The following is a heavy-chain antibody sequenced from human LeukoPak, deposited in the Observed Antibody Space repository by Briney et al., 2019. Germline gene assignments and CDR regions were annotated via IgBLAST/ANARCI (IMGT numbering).Heavy chain of an antibody. CDR1: GGAISSSDYY. CDR2: IYYSGST. Sequence: SETLSLTCTVSGGAISSSDYYWGWVRQPPGKGLEWIGSIYYSGSTYYNPSLKSRVTISVDTSKNQFSLKLSSVTAADTAVYYCARTRYYYNSRSYGAPYYFDYWGQGTLVTVSS. V-gene: IGHV4-39*01. D-gene: IGHD3-10*01. CDR3: ARTRYYYNSRSYGAPYYFDY. J-gene: IGHJ4*02.